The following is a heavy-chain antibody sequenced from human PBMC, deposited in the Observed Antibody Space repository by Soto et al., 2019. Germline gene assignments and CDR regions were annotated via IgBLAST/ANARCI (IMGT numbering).Heavy chain of an antibody. V-gene: IGHV3-21*01. CDR2: ISSSSSYI. Sequence: GSLRLSCAASGVTFSSYSMNGVRQAPGKGLEWVSSISSSSSYIYYADSVKGRFTISRDNAKNSLYLQMNSLRAEDTAVYYCARVNYYDDSSGYYASWGQGTLVTV. CDR3: ARVNYYDDSSGYYAS. D-gene: IGHD3-22*01. CDR1: GVTFSSYS. J-gene: IGHJ5*02.